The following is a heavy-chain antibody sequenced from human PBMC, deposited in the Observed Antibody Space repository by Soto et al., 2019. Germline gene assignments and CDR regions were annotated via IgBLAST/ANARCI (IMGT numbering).Heavy chain of an antibody. CDR1: GLSLSTSGVG. Sequence: QITLKESGPTLVKPTQTLTLTCTVSGLSLSTSGVGVGWIRQPPGKALEWLALVYWADDKRYSPSLKSSSTTTNATPENQVGLTTTNTHPVDTATYFCAHTGLGGGKGLFFNYWGQGTLVTVSS. V-gene: IGHV2-5*02. CDR2: VYWADDK. J-gene: IGHJ4*02. CDR3: AHTGLGGGKGLFFNY. D-gene: IGHD3-16*01.